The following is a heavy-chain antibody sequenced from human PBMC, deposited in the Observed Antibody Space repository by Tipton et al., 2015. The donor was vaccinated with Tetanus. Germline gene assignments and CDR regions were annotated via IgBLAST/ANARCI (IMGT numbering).Heavy chain of an antibody. CDR3: ARVPTNPLAVDRPTDY. D-gene: IGHD6-19*01. J-gene: IGHJ4*02. CDR1: GYTFNTFG. V-gene: IGHV1-18*01. CDR2: ISVYNGNT. Sequence: QVQLVQSGAEVKKPGASVKVSCKASGYTFNTFGISWVRQAPGQGLEWIGWISVYNGNTNYGQNVQGRVTMTTDTPTSTAYMELRSLRSDDTAVHYCARVPTNPLAVDRPTDYWGQGTLVTVSS.